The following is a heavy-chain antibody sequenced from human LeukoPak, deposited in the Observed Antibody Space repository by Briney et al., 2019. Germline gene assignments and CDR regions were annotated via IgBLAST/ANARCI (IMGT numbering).Heavy chain of an antibody. CDR1: GYTFTSYG. D-gene: IGHD1-26*01. V-gene: IGHV1-18*01. J-gene: IGHJ3*02. CDR2: ISAYNGNT. Sequence: GASVKVSCKASGYTFTSYGITWVRQAPGQGLEWMGWISAYNGNTNYAQKLQGRVTMTTDTSTSTAYMELRSLRSDDTAVYYCARVHGGSYVGAFDIWGQGTMVTVSS. CDR3: ARVHGGSYVGAFDI.